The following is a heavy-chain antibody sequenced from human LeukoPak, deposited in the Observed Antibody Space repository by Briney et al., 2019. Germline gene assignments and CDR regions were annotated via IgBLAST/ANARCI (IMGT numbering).Heavy chain of an antibody. D-gene: IGHD7-27*01. J-gene: IGHJ3*02. CDR2: IKRKSDGETT. CDR3: GTGSAFDI. Sequence: PGGSLRLSCAASGFTFSNSYMSWVRQAPGKGLEWVGLIKRKSDGETTYYATPVKGRFTISRDDSKTTLYVQMDSLKSEDTAVYYCGTGSAFDIWGQGTMVTVSS. CDR1: GFTFSNSY. V-gene: IGHV3-15*01.